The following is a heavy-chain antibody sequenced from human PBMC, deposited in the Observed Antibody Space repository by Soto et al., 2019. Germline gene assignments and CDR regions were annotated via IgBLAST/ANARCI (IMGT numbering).Heavy chain of an antibody. Sequence: EVQLAESGGGMVQPGGSLRLSCVASGFTFSSYDMHWVRQAPGKGLEYVSSISSNGGTTYYGNSVKGRFTISRDNSKNTLYLQMGSMRAEDMAVYYCVRRVSGNDDYLGQGTLVTVSS. CDR3: VRRVSGNDDY. CDR1: GFTFSSYD. D-gene: IGHD1-1*01. V-gene: IGHV3-64*01. J-gene: IGHJ4*02. CDR2: ISSNGGTT.